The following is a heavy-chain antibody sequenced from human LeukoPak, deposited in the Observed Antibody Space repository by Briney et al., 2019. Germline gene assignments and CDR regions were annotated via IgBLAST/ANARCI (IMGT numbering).Heavy chain of an antibody. D-gene: IGHD3-22*01. Sequence: GGSLRLSCAASGFTFSSYAMSWVRQAPGKGLEWVSAISGSGGSTYYADSVKGRFTISRDNSKNTLYLQMNSLRAEDTAVYYCAKDDGGGYYHPYYFDYWGQGTLVTVSS. V-gene: IGHV3-23*01. J-gene: IGHJ4*02. CDR2: ISGSGGST. CDR3: AKDDGGGYYHPYYFDY. CDR1: GFTFSSYA.